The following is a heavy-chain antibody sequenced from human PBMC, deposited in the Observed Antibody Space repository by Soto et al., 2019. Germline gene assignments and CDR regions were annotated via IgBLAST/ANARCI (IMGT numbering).Heavy chain of an antibody. V-gene: IGHV4-39*01. D-gene: IGHD6-13*01. CDR2: IYYSGST. Sequence: SETLSLTCTVSGGSISSSSYYWGWIRQPPGKGLEWIGSIYYSGSTYYNPSLKSRVTISVDTSKNQFSLKLSSVTAADTAVYYCASPGIAAAGRRVALYYFDYWGQGTLVTVSS. CDR1: GGSISSSSYY. CDR3: ASPGIAAAGRRVALYYFDY. J-gene: IGHJ4*02.